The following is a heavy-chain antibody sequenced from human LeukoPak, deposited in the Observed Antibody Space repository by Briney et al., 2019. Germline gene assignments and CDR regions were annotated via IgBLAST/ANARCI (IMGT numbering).Heavy chain of an antibody. J-gene: IGHJ6*02. Sequence: GGSLRLSCVASGYTFSNFFMTWVRQAPGKGPEWLATIRQDGSDKWYVDSVKGRFTISRDNAKNSLYLQMNSLRAEDTAVYYCARGYARSVYYYYGVDVWGQGTTVTVSS. D-gene: IGHD2-15*01. V-gene: IGHV3-7*03. CDR3: ARGYARSVYYYYGVDV. CDR2: IRQDGSDK. CDR1: GYTFSNFF.